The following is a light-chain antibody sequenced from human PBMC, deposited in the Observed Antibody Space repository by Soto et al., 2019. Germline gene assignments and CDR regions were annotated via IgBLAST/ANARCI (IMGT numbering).Light chain of an antibody. CDR1: ISDVGGYKY. J-gene: IGLJ1*01. Sequence: QSALTQPRSVSGSPGQSVTISCTGTISDVGGYKYVSWYQQHPGKAPKLIIYDVSRLPSGVPDRFSGPKSGNTASLTISGLQAEDEADYYCYSYAGSYTNVFGTGTKVTVL. V-gene: IGLV2-11*01. CDR3: YSYAGSYTNV. CDR2: DVS.